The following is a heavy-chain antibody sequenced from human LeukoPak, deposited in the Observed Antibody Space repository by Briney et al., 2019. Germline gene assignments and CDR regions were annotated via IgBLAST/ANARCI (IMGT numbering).Heavy chain of an antibody. CDR3: ATVTQDYFDY. CDR2: IYYSGST. CDR1: GGSISSSSYY. D-gene: IGHD4-17*01. Sequence: PSETLSLTCTVSGGSISSSSYYWGWIRQPPGKGLEWIGYIYYSGSTNYNPSLKSRVTISVDTSKNQFSLKLSSVTAADTAVYYCATVTQDYFDYWGQGTLVTVSS. V-gene: IGHV4-61*05. J-gene: IGHJ4*02.